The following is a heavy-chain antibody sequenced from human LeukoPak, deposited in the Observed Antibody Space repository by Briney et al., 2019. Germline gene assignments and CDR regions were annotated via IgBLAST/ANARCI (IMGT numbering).Heavy chain of an antibody. D-gene: IGHD3-10*01. Sequence: PGGSLRLSCAASGFIVSSNYMSWVRQAPGKGLEWVSVIYSGGSTYYADSVKGRFTISRDNSKNTLYLHMSSVRVEDTAVYFCARRASGYMDVWGKGTTVTISS. J-gene: IGHJ6*03. CDR2: IYSGGST. V-gene: IGHV3-53*05. CDR1: GFIVSSNY. CDR3: ARRASGYMDV.